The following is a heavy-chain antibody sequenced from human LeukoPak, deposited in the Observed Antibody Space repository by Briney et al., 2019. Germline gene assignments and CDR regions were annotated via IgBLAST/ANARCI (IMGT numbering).Heavy chain of an antibody. CDR1: GGSLSSGSDY. V-gene: IGHV4-61*01. Sequence: SETLSLTCTVSGGSLSSGSDYWSWIRQPPGKGLEWIGYIYYSGSTNYNPSLKSRVTISVDRSKNQFSLKLSSVTAADTAVYYCARQILRYFDWTDAFDIWGQGTMVTVSS. CDR3: ARQILRYFDWTDAFDI. CDR2: IYYSGST. J-gene: IGHJ3*02. D-gene: IGHD3-9*01.